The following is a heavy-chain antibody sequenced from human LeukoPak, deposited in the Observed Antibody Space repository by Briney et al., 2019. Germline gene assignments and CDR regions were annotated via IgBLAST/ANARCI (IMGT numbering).Heavy chain of an antibody. CDR1: GGTFSSYA. J-gene: IGHJ4*02. CDR2: IIPILGIA. Sequence: ASVKVSCKASGGTFSSYAISWVRQAPGQGLEWMGRIIPILGIANYAQKFQGRVTITADKSTSTAYMELSSLRSEDTAVYYCAISVADCGGDCFHYWGQGTLVTVSS. V-gene: IGHV1-69*04. CDR3: AISVADCGGDCFHY. D-gene: IGHD2-21*02.